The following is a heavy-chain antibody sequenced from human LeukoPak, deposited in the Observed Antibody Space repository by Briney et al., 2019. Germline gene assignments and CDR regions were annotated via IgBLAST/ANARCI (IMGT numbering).Heavy chain of an antibody. J-gene: IGHJ4*02. V-gene: IGHV3-30*04. CDR2: ISNDESRI. Sequence: GGSLRLSCAASGFTFSSYAMHWVRQAPGKGLEWVALISNDESRIHYADSVKGRFTISRDNSKNTLYLQMNSLRTEDTAVYYCARTLGTDYYDSSGYYPYYFDYWGQGTLVTVSS. CDR1: GFTFSSYA. CDR3: ARTLGTDYYDSSGYYPYYFDY. D-gene: IGHD3-22*01.